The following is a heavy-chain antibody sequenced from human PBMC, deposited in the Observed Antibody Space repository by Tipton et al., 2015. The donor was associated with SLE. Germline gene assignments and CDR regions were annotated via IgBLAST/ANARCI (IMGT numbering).Heavy chain of an antibody. Sequence: TLSLTCAVYGGSFSGNHWSWIRQPPGKGLEWIGEINHSGNTNYNPSLKSRVTISEDTSKNQFSLKLSSVTAADTAVYYCARYADDYGDSARALDIWGQGTMVIVAS. V-gene: IGHV4-34*01. CDR2: INHSGNT. CDR1: GGSFSGNH. J-gene: IGHJ3*02. CDR3: ARYADDYGDSARALDI. D-gene: IGHD4-17*01.